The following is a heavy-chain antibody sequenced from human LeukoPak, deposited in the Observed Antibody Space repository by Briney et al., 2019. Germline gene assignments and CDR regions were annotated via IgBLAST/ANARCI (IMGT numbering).Heavy chain of an antibody. D-gene: IGHD3-9*01. CDR3: ARGRRYFDWLFPFDY. Sequence: PSETLSPTCAVYGGSFSGYYWSWIRQPPGKGLEWIGEINHSGSTNYNPSLKSRVTISVDTSKNQFSLKLSSVTAADTAVYYCARGRRYFDWLFPFDYWGQGTLVTVSS. CDR2: INHSGST. CDR1: GGSFSGYY. J-gene: IGHJ4*02. V-gene: IGHV4-34*01.